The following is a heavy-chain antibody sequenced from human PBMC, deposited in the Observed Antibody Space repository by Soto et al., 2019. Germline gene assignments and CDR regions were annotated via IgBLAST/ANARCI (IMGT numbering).Heavy chain of an antibody. CDR2: ISSSSSYI. D-gene: IGHD1-26*01. CDR3: ARRSWEPSGFDY. Sequence: EVQLVESGGGLVKPGGSLRLSCAASGFTFSSYSMNWVRQAPGKGLEWVSSISSSSSYIYYADSVKGRLTISRDNAKNSLYLQMNSLRAEDTAVYYCARRSWEPSGFDYWGQGTLVTVSS. J-gene: IGHJ4*02. V-gene: IGHV3-21*01. CDR1: GFTFSSYS.